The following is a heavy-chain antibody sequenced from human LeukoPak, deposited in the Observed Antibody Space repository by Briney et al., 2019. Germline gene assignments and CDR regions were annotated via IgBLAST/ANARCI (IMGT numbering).Heavy chain of an antibody. Sequence: SGGSLRLSCVASGFTFSSYAMHWVRQAPGKGLEWVAVISYDGSNKYYADSVKGRFTISRDNSKNTLYLQMNSLRAEDTAVYYCARGYSYMDVWGKGTTVTVSS. CDR2: ISYDGSNK. D-gene: IGHD5-18*01. V-gene: IGHV3-30*04. CDR3: ARGYSYMDV. J-gene: IGHJ6*03. CDR1: GFTFSSYA.